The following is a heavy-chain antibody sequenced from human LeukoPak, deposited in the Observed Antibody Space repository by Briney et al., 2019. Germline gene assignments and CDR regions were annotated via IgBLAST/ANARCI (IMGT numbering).Heavy chain of an antibody. CDR3: AREIDYYDSSAHIDY. J-gene: IGHJ4*02. CDR1: GFTFSSYW. CDR2: IKQDGNEK. V-gene: IGHV3-7*01. Sequence: QTGGSLRLSCAASGFTFSSYWMSWVRQAPGKGLEWVANIKQDGNEKYYVDSVKGRFTISRDNAKNSLYLQMNSLRIEDTAVYYCAREIDYYDSSAHIDYWGQGTLVPVSS. D-gene: IGHD3-22*01.